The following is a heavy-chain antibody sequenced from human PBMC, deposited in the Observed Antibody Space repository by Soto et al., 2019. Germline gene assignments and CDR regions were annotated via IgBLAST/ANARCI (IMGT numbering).Heavy chain of an antibody. V-gene: IGHV3-43*01. CDR1: GFTFDDYT. J-gene: IGHJ6*02. D-gene: IGHD1-26*01. CDR2: ISWDGDRT. CDR3: AQGCVPLQRVGGMDV. Sequence: EVQLVESGGVVIQPGGSLRLSCAASGFTFDDYTMHWVRQAPGKGLEWVSLISWDGDRTYYADSVKGRFTISRDNSKKSLYLQMNSLRTEDTAVYYCAQGCVPLQRVGGMDVWGQGTTVTVSS.